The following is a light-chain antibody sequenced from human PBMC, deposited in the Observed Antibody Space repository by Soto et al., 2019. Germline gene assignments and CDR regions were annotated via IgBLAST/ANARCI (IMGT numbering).Light chain of an antibody. Sequence: DIQITQSPSTLSASVEDRVTITCRASQSISSWLAWYQQKPGKAPKLLIYDASSLESGVPSRFSGSGSGTEFTLTISSLQPDDFATYYCQQYNSYSGTFGQGTKVDIK. CDR1: QSISSW. CDR3: QQYNSYSGT. V-gene: IGKV1-5*01. J-gene: IGKJ1*01. CDR2: DAS.